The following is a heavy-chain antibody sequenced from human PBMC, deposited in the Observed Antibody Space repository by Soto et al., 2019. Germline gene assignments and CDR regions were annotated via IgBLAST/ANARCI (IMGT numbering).Heavy chain of an antibody. Sequence: QVQLVESGGDVVQPGRSLRFSCAASGFTFSSYGMHWVRQAPGKGLEWVAVISYDGNVKYYADSVKGRFTISRDNSKNTLYLQMNSLRAEDTAVYSLAGEVASGYWGQGTLVTVSS. J-gene: IGHJ4*02. V-gene: IGHV3-30*03. CDR1: GFTFSSYG. CDR3: AGEVASGY. D-gene: IGHD6-19*01. CDR2: ISYDGNVK.